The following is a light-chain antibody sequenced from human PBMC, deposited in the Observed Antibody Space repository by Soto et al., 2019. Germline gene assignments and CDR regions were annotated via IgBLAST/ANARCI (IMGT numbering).Light chain of an antibody. CDR3: QQYSEWPLT. V-gene: IGKV3-15*01. CDR1: EEINSK. Sequence: ILMTQSPATLSVSPGERATLSCRASEEINSKLAWYQQKPGQTPRLLIYDAANRAPGVPARFSGRRSGTEFTLTISSLQSEDFAVYFCQQYSEWPLTFGQGTKLEVK. CDR2: DAA. J-gene: IGKJ1*01.